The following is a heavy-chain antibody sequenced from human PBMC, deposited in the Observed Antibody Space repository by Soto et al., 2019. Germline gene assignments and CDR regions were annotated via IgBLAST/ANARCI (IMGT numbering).Heavy chain of an antibody. D-gene: IGHD4-17*01. CDR1: GYTFTSYG. CDR3: ASVGFRYGDYTSYNWFDP. Sequence: GASVKVSCKASGYTFTSYGISWVRQAPGQGLEWMGWISAYNGNTNYAQKLQGRVTMTTDTSTSTAYMELRSLRSDDTAVYYCASVGFRYGDYTSYNWFDPWGQGTLVTVSS. J-gene: IGHJ5*02. CDR2: ISAYNGNT. V-gene: IGHV1-18*01.